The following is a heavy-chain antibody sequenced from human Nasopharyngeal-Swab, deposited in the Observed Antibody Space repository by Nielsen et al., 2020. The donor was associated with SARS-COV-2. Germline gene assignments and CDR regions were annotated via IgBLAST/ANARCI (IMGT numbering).Heavy chain of an antibody. D-gene: IGHD2-2*01. CDR3: ARDGLSSTSCYYCSNYYYYYMDV. CDR1: GFTFSSYA. J-gene: IGHJ6*03. Sequence: GGSLRLSCAASGFTFSSYAMHWVRQAPGKGLEWVAVISYDGSNKYYADSVKGRFTISRDNSKNTLYLQMNSLRAEDTAVYYCARDGLSSTSCYYCSNYYYYYMDVWGKGTTVTVSS. V-gene: IGHV3-30-3*01. CDR2: ISYDGSNK.